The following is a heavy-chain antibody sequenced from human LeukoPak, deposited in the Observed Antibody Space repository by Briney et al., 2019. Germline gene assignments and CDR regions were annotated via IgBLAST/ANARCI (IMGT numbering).Heavy chain of an antibody. Sequence: SEALSLTCTVSGGSINSSDHYWAWIRQPPGKGLEWIGSKYYSGDTYYSPSLRSRVTISVDTSRNKFALKLSSVTAADTAVYYCARTIDSSGWPDYWGQGTLVTVSS. CDR2: KYYSGDT. CDR3: ARTIDSSGWPDY. CDR1: GGSINSSDHY. D-gene: IGHD6-19*01. V-gene: IGHV4-39*01. J-gene: IGHJ4*02.